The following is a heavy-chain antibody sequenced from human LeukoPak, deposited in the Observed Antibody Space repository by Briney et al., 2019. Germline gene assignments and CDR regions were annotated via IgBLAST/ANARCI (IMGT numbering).Heavy chain of an antibody. CDR1: GYTFTSYG. CDR2: ISAYNGNT. CDR3: ARANPPYCSSTSCYPYYFDY. Sequence: ASVKVSCKASGYTFTSYGISWVRQAPGQGLEWMGWISAYNGNTNYAQKFQGRVTITADESTSTAYMELSSLRSEDTAVYYCARANPPYCSSTSCYPYYFDYWGQGTLVTVSS. J-gene: IGHJ4*02. V-gene: IGHV1-18*01. D-gene: IGHD2-2*01.